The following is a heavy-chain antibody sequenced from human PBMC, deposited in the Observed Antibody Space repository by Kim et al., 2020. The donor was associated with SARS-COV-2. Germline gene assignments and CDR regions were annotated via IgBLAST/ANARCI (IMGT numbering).Heavy chain of an antibody. CDR1: GFTVSSNY. CDR2: IYSGGST. D-gene: IGHD2-21*02. Sequence: GGSLRLSCAASGFTVSSNYMSWVRQAPGKGLEWVSNIYSGGSTYHADSVKGRFTISRDISENMLYLQMNSLRADDTAVYYCARGGGAFCGGDCLRTFDLWGRGTRVTVSS. J-gene: IGHJ2*01. CDR3: ARGGGAFCGGDCLRTFDL. V-gene: IGHV3-53*01.